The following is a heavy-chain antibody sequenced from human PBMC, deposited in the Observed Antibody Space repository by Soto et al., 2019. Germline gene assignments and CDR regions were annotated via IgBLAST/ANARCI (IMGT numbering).Heavy chain of an antibody. J-gene: IGHJ6*02. CDR3: AKVRIDHYNGFDA. D-gene: IGHD2-8*01. V-gene: IGHV3-23*01. Sequence: GGSLRLSCVASGFRFSRSAMGWIRQPPGRGLDWVSAISGTGGNTYFADSVEGRFVISRDNSKNMLYLQMNSLRAEDTAVYYCAKVRIDHYNGFDAWGQGTTVTVSS. CDR1: GFRFSRSA. CDR2: ISGTGGNT.